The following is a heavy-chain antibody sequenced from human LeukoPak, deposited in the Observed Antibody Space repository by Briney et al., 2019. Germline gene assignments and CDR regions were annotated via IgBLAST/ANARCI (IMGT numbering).Heavy chain of an antibody. D-gene: IGHD3-10*01. V-gene: IGHV4-61*02. Sequence: PSQTLSLTCTVSGGSINSDNYYWNWIRQPAGKGLEWIGRISSSGTTNYNPSLNSRVTISLDTSKNQCSLMLNSVTAADTAVYYCAREWSFWGQGTKVTVSS. CDR3: AREWSF. CDR2: ISSSGTT. J-gene: IGHJ3*01. CDR1: GGSINSDNYY.